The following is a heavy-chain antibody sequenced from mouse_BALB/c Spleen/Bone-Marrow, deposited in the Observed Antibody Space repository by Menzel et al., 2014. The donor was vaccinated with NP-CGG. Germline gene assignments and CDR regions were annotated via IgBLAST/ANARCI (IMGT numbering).Heavy chain of an antibody. CDR2: IYPENGDT. D-gene: IGHD2-14*01. Sequence: VQLQQSGAELVRSGASVKLSCTASGFNIKDYYLYWVKQRPEQGLEWIGWIYPENGDTEYAPKFQGKATMTADTSSNTAYLQLSSLTSEDTSVYYCNARDNRCKSYAMDNWGQGTSVTVSS. V-gene: IGHV14-4*02. J-gene: IGHJ4*01. CDR3: NARDNRCKSYAMDN. CDR1: GFNIKDYY.